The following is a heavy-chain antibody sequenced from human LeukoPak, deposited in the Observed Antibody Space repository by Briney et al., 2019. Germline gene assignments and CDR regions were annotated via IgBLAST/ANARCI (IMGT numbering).Heavy chain of an antibody. V-gene: IGHV3-21*01. Sequence: GGSLRLSCAASGFTFSSYSMNWVRQAPGKGLEWVSAISGSGGSTYYADSVKGRFTISRDNAKKSLYQQMNSLRAKDTAVYYCARIIHVDYTPLYYFDHWGQGTLVTVSS. CDR1: GFTFSSYS. CDR3: ARIIHVDYTPLYYFDH. D-gene: IGHD3-16*01. CDR2: ISGSGGST. J-gene: IGHJ4*02.